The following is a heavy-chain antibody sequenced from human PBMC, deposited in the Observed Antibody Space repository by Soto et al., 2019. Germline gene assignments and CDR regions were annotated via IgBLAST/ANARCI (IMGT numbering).Heavy chain of an antibody. Sequence: QVQLAQSGAEVKIPGSSVKVSCTSSGGTFRTAAVTWVRQAPGQGLEWVGGYIPIFGTVLYPQKFQDRVTITADESATTAYMELRNLTSEDTAIYYCARDPSGYSYFDFWGQGTLISVS. CDR1: GGTFRTAA. CDR2: YIPIFGTV. D-gene: IGHD3-22*01. CDR3: ARDPSGYSYFDF. J-gene: IGHJ4*02. V-gene: IGHV1-69*01.